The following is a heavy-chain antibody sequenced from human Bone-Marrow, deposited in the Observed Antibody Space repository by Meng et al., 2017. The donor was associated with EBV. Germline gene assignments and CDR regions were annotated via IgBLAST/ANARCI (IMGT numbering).Heavy chain of an antibody. D-gene: IGHD3-10*01. J-gene: IGHJ5*02. V-gene: IGHV4/OR15-8*01. CDR1: SGSISRSNW. Sequence: QLQLPESGPGLVQPSETLSLPCVVSSGSISRSNWWSWVRQPPGKGLEWNGEIYHSGSTNYNPSLKSRVTISVDKSKNQFSLKLSSVTAADTAVYYCARADYYGSGEGWFDPWGQGTMVTVSA. CDR2: IYHSGST. CDR3: ARADYYGSGEGWFDP.